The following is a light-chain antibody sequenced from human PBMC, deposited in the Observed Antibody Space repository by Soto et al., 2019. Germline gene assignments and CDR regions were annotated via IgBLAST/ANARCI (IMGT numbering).Light chain of an antibody. CDR2: GAS. CDR3: QQYGSTPHCT. CDR1: QSVSSSY. V-gene: IGKV3-20*01. J-gene: IGKJ1*01. Sequence: EIVLTQSPGTLYLSPGERATLSCRASQSVSSSYLAWYQQKPGQAPRLLIYGASSMDTGIPDRFSGSGSGTYFTLTISRLEPEDFAEYYCQQYGSTPHCTFGQGNHVEIK.